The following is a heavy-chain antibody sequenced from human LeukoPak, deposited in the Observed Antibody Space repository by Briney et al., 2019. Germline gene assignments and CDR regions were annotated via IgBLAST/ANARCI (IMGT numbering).Heavy chain of an antibody. CDR1: GGTFSSYA. J-gene: IGHJ4*02. CDR2: IIPIFGTA. Sequence: ASVKVSCKASGGTFSSYAISWVRQAPGQGLEWMGGIIPIFGTANYAQKFQGRVTITADESTSTAYMELSSLRSEDTAVYYCAKDRQIQLWSPFDYWGQGTLVTVSS. V-gene: IGHV1-69*13. D-gene: IGHD5-18*01. CDR3: AKDRQIQLWSPFDY.